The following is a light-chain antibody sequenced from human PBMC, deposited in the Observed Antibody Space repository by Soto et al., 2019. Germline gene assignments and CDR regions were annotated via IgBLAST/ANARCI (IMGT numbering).Light chain of an antibody. J-gene: IGKJ4*01. CDR1: QSVSSN. CDR3: QQYASSVT. V-gene: IGKV3-20*01. Sequence: TQSPATLSAKPGERATLSCRASQSVSSNLAWYQQKPGQAPRVLIYDASSRATGIPDRFSGSGSGTEFTLTSSRLEPEDLAVYYCQQYASSVTFGGGTKV. CDR2: DAS.